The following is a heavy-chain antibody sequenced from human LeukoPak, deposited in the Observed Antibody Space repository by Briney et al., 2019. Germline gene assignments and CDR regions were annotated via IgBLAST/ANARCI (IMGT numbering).Heavy chain of an antibody. CDR3: AARDASGTSRDAFDI. CDR1: GFSLTSTAVG. Sequence: KQPGPTLVKATQTLTLTCTFSGFSLTSTAVGVGWIRQPPGKALEWLALYYGDDAKRYSPSLKSRLTINKDTSKNQVVLTMTNVGPVDTATYYCAARDASGTSRDAFDIWGQGTKVTVSS. J-gene: IGHJ3*02. CDR2: YYGDDAK. V-gene: IGHV2-5*02. D-gene: IGHD3-10*01.